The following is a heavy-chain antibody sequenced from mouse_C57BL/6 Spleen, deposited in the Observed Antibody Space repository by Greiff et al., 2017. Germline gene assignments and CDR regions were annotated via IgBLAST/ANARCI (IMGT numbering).Heavy chain of an antibody. V-gene: IGHV5-4*01. D-gene: IGHD2-4*01. J-gene: IGHJ2*01. Sequence: EVQLVESGGGLVKPGGSLKLSCAASGFTFSSYAMSWVRQTPEKRLEWVATISDGGSYTYYPANVKGRFTITRDNAKNNLYLQMSHLKSEDTAMYYCARDDYYFDYWGQGTTLTVSS. CDR3: ARDDYYFDY. CDR1: GFTFSSYA. CDR2: ISDGGSYT.